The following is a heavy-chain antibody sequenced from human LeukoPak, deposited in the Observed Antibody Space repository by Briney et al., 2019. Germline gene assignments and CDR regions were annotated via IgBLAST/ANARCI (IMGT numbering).Heavy chain of an antibody. J-gene: IGHJ4*02. D-gene: IGHD5-12*01. CDR2: ILSTGRS. CDR3: ARDGPRSGYDLGHFDN. CDR1: GRSISNYF. Sequence: PSETLSLTCTVSGRSISNYFWSWVRQPAGKGLEWIGRILSTGRSDYNPSLKSRITMSVDTSKNQFSLKLSSVTAADTAVYYCARDGPRSGYDLGHFDNLGQGTLVTASS. V-gene: IGHV4-4*07.